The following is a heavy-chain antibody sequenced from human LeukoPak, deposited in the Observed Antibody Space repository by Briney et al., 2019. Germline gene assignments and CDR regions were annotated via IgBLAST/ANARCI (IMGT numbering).Heavy chain of an antibody. CDR2: ISGSGGST. D-gene: IGHD3-3*01. Sequence: GGSLRLSCAASGFTFSSYAMSWVRQAPGKGLEWVSAISGSGGSTYYADSVKGRFTISRDNSMNTLYLQMNSLRAEDTAVYYCAKDRPLGGDFWSGFDYWGQGTLVTVSS. CDR3: AKDRPLGGDFWSGFDY. V-gene: IGHV3-23*01. J-gene: IGHJ4*02. CDR1: GFTFSSYA.